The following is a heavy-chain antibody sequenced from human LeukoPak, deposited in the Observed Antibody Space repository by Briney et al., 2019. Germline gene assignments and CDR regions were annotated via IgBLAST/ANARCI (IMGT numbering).Heavy chain of an antibody. CDR2: ISTSGGRT. V-gene: IGHV3-23*01. D-gene: IGHD1-26*01. Sequence: HPGGSLRLSCAASGFTFSSYAMSWVRQAPGKGLEWVSGISTSGGRTYYADSVKGRFTISRDNSKNTVFLQMNSLRAEDTAIYYCAKSGSGSYSWGQGTLVTVSS. CDR1: GFTFSSYA. CDR3: AKSGSGSYS. J-gene: IGHJ5*02.